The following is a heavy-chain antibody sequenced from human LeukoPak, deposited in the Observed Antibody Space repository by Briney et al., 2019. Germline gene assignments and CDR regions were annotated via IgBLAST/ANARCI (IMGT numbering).Heavy chain of an antibody. CDR3: ARCRGVSCDYFDY. D-gene: IGHD3-10*01. CDR2: INTSGST. V-gene: IGHV4-4*07. Sequence: SETLSLACTVSGGSISSDYWSWIRQPAGKGLEYIGRINTSGSTNYNPSLKSRVTMSADTSRNQFSLKLSSVSAADTAMYYCARCRGVSCDYFDYWGQGTLVTVSS. J-gene: IGHJ4*02. CDR1: GGSISSDY.